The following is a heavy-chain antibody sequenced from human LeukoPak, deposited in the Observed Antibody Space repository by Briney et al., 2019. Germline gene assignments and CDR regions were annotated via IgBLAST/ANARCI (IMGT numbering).Heavy chain of an antibody. CDR3: ARGIEYSSSFFDY. V-gene: IGHV1-24*01. D-gene: IGHD6-6*01. J-gene: IGHJ4*02. CDR1: GYTLTELS. CDR2: FDPEDGET. Sequence: ASVKVSCKVSGYTLTELSMHWVRQAPGKGLEWMGGFDPEDGETIYAQKFQGRVTMTRDTSISTAYMELSRLRSDDTAVYYCARGIEYSSSFFDYWGQGTLVTVSS.